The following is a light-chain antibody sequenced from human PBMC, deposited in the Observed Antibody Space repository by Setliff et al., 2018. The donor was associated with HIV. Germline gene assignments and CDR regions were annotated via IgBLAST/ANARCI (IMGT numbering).Light chain of an antibody. CDR1: SSDVGGYIY. CDR2: DAS. Sequence: QSVLAQPASVSGSPGQSITISCTGTSSDVGGYIYVSWYQQHPGKAPKLMIYDASKRPSGVSNRFSGSKSGNTASLTISGLQAEDEADYYCRSYTSSTTGPYVFGTGTKGTVL. CDR3: RSYTSSTTGPYV. V-gene: IGLV2-14*01. J-gene: IGLJ1*01.